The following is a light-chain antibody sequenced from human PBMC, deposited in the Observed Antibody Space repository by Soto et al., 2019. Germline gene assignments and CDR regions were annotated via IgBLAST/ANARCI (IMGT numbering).Light chain of an antibody. J-gene: IGKJ1*01. CDR3: LQYGTSGWM. CDR2: GES. V-gene: IGKV3-20*01. Sequence: SCMVSQSGSSSYLDWYKQKPGKAPRLLIYGESSRATGIPDRLSGSGYGTDFTFQARRVEPEDSAVYSCLQYGTSGWMFGYATKVDIK. CDR1: QSGSSSY.